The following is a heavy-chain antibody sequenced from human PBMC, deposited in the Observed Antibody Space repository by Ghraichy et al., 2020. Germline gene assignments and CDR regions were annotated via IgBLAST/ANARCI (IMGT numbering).Heavy chain of an antibody. CDR1: GYSFTSYW. J-gene: IGHJ4*02. Sequence: GESLNISCKGSGYSFTSYWIGWVRQMPGKGLEWMGIIYPGDSDTRYSPSFQGQVTISADKSISTAYLQWSSLKASDTAMYYCARRPYYYDSSGYTWDYWGQGTLVTVSS. V-gene: IGHV5-51*01. CDR3: ARRPYYYDSSGYTWDY. D-gene: IGHD3-22*01. CDR2: IYPGDSDT.